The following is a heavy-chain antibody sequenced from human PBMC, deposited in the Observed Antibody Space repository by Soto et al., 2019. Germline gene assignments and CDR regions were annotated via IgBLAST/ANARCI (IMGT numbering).Heavy chain of an antibody. CDR2: IRSSANSYAT. D-gene: IGHD2-15*01. CDR3: TTRGYCSGGSCERLDY. J-gene: IGHJ4*02. Sequence: EVQLVESGGGLVQPGGSLKLSCAASEFTFSGSAIHWVRQASGKGLEWVGRIRSSANSYATSYAASVKGRFTISRDDSTSTAFLQMNSLKSEDTALYYCTTRGYCSGGSCERLDYWGQGTLVTVSS. CDR1: EFTFSGSA. V-gene: IGHV3-73*01.